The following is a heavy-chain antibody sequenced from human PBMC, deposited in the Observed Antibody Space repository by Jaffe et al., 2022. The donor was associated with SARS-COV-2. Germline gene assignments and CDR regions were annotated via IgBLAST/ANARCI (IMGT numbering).Heavy chain of an antibody. V-gene: IGHV1-24*01. CDR3: ATAPAIAGTATSFHYYYGMDV. D-gene: IGHD6-13*01. CDR1: GYTLIELS. Sequence: QVQLVQSGAEVKKPGASVKVSCKVSGYTLIELSMHWVRQAPGKGLEWMGGFDPEDAETLYAQKLQGRVTMTEDTSTDTAYMELSSLRSEDTAVYYCATAPAIAGTATSFHYYYGMDVWGPGTTVTVSS. J-gene: IGHJ6*02. CDR2: FDPEDAET.